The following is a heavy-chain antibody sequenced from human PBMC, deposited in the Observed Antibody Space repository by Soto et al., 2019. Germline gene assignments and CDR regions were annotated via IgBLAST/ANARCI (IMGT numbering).Heavy chain of an antibody. V-gene: IGHV5-10-1*01. Sequence: PGESLKISCKGSGYSFTSYWISWVRQMPGKGLEWMGRIDPSDSYTNYNPSFQGHVTISADKSISTAYLQWSSLKASDTAMYYCARLNYYDSKRAPKFDYWGQGTLVTVSS. CDR2: IDPSDSYT. J-gene: IGHJ4*02. CDR3: ARLNYYDSKRAPKFDY. CDR1: GYSFTSYW. D-gene: IGHD3-22*01.